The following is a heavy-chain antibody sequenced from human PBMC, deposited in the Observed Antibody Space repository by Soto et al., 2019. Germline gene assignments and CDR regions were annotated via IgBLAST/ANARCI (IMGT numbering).Heavy chain of an antibody. CDR1: GGSISSDDSS. D-gene: IGHD2-15*01. CDR2: MSHSGTP. J-gene: IGHJ5*02. CDR3: DRYEGTGGSWSYNWFDR. Sequence: QLQLQESGSGLVKPSQTLSLTCAVSGGSISSDDSSWSWIRQPPGKGLEWIGYMSHSGTPYYNPSLKSRVTISVDRSNHHVSLTLRSVTAADTAVYDCDRYEGTGGSWSYNWFDRWGQGTLVTVSS. V-gene: IGHV4-30-2*01.